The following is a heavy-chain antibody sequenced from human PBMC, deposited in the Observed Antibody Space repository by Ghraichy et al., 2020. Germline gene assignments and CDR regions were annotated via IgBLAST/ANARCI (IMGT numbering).Heavy chain of an antibody. V-gene: IGHV3-30*18. D-gene: IGHD3-22*01. CDR2: ISYDGRNK. CDR1: GFTFSSYG. J-gene: IGHJ4*02. Sequence: GGSLRLSCAASGFTFSSYGMHWVRQAPGKGLEWVAVISYDGRNKYYEDSVKGRFTISRDNSKNTLYLQMNSLRAEDTAVYYCAKTQSSGYYQGEYYFDYWGQGTLVTVSS. CDR3: AKTQSSGYYQGEYYFDY.